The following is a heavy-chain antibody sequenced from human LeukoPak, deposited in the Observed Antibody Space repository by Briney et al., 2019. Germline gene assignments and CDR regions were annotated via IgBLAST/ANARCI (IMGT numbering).Heavy chain of an antibody. Sequence: ASEKVSCKPSRYTFTDYYMHWVRQAPGQRLEWMGWINPDSGGTNYAQNLQGRVTMTRDTSISTAYMELSRLRSDDTAVYYCARPFIETPSLGALDYWGQGTLVTVSS. CDR1: RYTFTDYY. V-gene: IGHV1-2*02. J-gene: IGHJ4*02. CDR3: ARPFIETPSLGALDY. D-gene: IGHD4-23*01. CDR2: INPDSGGT.